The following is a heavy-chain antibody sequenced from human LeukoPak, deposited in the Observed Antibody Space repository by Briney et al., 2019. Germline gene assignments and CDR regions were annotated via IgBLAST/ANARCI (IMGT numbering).Heavy chain of an antibody. V-gene: IGHV1-2*02. CDR1: GYTFTGYY. D-gene: IGHD7-27*01. J-gene: IGHJ4*02. CDR3: ARGLPNWGRPPDF. CDR2: INPNTGGT. Sequence: GESLKISCKGSGYTFTGYYMHWVRQAPGQGLEWLGWINPNTGGTNYAQNFQGRVTMTTDTSISTAYMELSSLRSDDTAMYYCARGLPNWGRPPDFWGQGTLVTVSS.